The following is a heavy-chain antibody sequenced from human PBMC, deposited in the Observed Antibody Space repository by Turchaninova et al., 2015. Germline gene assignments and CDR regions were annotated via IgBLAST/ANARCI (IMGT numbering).Heavy chain of an antibody. CDR2: INHSEST. J-gene: IGHJ4*02. V-gene: IGHV4-34*01. CDR3: ARGRGGLFTALPDY. Sequence: QVQLQQWGAGLLKPSATLSLTCAGSGGAFSVVYWSWILQPQGKGLEWIGEINHSESTNYNPSLQRRGTISVDTSKNQFSLKLTSVTAADTAVYYCARGRGGLFTALPDYWGQGTLVTVSS. D-gene: IGHD3-3*01. CDR1: GGAFSVVY.